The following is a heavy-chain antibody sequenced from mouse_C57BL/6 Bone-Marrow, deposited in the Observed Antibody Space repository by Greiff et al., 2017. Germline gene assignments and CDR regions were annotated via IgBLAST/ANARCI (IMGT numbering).Heavy chain of an antibody. CDR2: ISYDGSN. CDR1: GYSITSGYY. D-gene: IGHD1-1*01. Sequence: EVKLQESGPGLVKPSQSLSLTCSVTGYSITSGYYWNWIRQFPGNKLEWMGYISYDGSNNYNPSLKNRISITRDTSKNQFFLKLNSVTTEDTATYYCARGYYYGSREGYFDVWGTGTTVTVSS. V-gene: IGHV3-6*01. CDR3: ARGYYYGSREGYFDV. J-gene: IGHJ1*03.